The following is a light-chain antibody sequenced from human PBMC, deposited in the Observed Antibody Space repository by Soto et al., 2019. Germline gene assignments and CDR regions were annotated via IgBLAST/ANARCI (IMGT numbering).Light chain of an antibody. CDR2: GPS. CDR3: QQYGSSLLFT. CDR1: QSVSSSY. V-gene: IGKV3-20*01. J-gene: IGKJ3*01. Sequence: EIVLTQSPGTLSLSPGERATLSCRASQSVSSSYLAWYQPKPGQAPRLLIYGPSSRATGIPDRFTCSASGTYFTLTISKLDPEDSAVYSCQQYGSSLLFTYGPGPKVDIK.